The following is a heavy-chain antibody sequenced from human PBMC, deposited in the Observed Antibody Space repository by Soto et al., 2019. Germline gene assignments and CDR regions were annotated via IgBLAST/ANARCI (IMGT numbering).Heavy chain of an antibody. CDR2: ISGSGGST. Sequence: EVQLLESGGGLVQPGGSLRLSCAASGFTFSSYAMSWVRRAPGKGLEWVSAISGSGGSTYYADSVKGRFTISRDNSKNTLYLQMNSLRAEDTAVYYCAKENYRSEYYDILTGYYKEALRGPVRYYYYGMDVWGQGTTVTVSS. D-gene: IGHD3-9*01. CDR3: AKENYRSEYYDILTGYYKEALRGPVRYYYYGMDV. V-gene: IGHV3-23*01. J-gene: IGHJ6*02. CDR1: GFTFSSYA.